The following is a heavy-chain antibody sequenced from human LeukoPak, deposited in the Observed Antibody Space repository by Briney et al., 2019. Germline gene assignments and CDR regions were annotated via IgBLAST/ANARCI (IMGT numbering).Heavy chain of an antibody. CDR3: ARGIAVHRHWFDP. CDR1: GGTFSSYA. Sequence: ASVKVSCKASGGTFSSYAISWVRQAPGQGLEWMGGIIPIFGTANYAQTFQGRVTITADESTSTAYMELSSLRSEDTAVYYCARGIAVHRHWFDPWGQGTLVTVSS. V-gene: IGHV1-69*13. D-gene: IGHD6-19*01. CDR2: IIPIFGTA. J-gene: IGHJ5*02.